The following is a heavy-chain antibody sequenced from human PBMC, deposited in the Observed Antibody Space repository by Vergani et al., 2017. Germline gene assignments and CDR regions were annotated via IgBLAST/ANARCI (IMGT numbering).Heavy chain of an antibody. D-gene: IGHD3-16*02. CDR1: GGTFSSYA. Sequence: QVQLVQSGAEVKKPGSSVKVSCKASGGTFSSYAISWVRQAPGQGLEWMGGIIPIFGTANYAQKFQGRVTITADESTSTAYMELSSLRSEDTAVYYCARGPYDYVWGSYRRPNYFDYWGQGTLVTVSS. J-gene: IGHJ4*02. CDR3: ARGPYDYVWGSYRRPNYFDY. CDR2: IIPIFGTA. V-gene: IGHV1-69*12.